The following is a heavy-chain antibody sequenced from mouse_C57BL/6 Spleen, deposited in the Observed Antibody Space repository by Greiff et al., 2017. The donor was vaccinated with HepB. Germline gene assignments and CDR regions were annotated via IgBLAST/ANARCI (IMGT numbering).Heavy chain of an antibody. CDR1: GYTFTSYW. CDR2: IDPSDSET. J-gene: IGHJ1*03. V-gene: IGHV1-52*01. Sequence: VQLQQPGAELVRPGSSVKLSCKASGYTFTSYWMHWVKQRPIQGLEWIGNIDPSDSETHYIQKFKDKATLTVDKSSSTAYMQLSSLTSEDSAVYYCARTRLPYWYFDVWGTGTTVTVSS. CDR3: ARTRLPYWYFDV. D-gene: IGHD5-5*01.